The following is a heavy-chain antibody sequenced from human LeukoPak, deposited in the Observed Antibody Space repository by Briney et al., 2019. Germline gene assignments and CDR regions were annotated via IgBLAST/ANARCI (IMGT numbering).Heavy chain of an antibody. CDR1: GFTFSSYG. CDR3: AKELSGSFGKEAHFDI. CDR2: IRYDGSKK. Sequence: GGSLRLSCAASGFTFSSYGMHWVRQAPGKGLEWVAFIRYDGSKKCYADSVKGRFTISRDNSKNTLYLQMNSLKAEDTGMYYCAKELSGSFGKEAHFDIWGQGTMVTVSS. J-gene: IGHJ3*02. V-gene: IGHV3-30*02. D-gene: IGHD3-10*01.